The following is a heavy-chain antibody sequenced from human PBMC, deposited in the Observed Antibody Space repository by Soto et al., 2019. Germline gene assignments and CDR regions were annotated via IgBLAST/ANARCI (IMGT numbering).Heavy chain of an antibody. V-gene: IGHV1-69*13. CDR3: ASNRAVRVIAIRDDAFDI. CDR2: IIPIFGTA. J-gene: IGHJ3*02. Sequence: ASVKVSCKASGGTFSSYAISWVRQAPGQGLEWMGGIIPIFGTANYAQKFQGRVTITADESTSTAYMELSSLRSEDTAVYYCASNRAVRVIAIRDDAFDIWGQGTMVTVSS. D-gene: IGHD2-21*01. CDR1: GGTFSSYA.